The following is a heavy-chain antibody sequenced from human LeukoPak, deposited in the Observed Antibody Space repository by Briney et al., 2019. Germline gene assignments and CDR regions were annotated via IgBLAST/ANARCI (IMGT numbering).Heavy chain of an antibody. Sequence: GGSLRLSCAASGFTFSSYAMSWVRQAPGKGLEWVSAISGSGGSTYYADSVKGRFTISRDNSKNTLYLQMNSLRAEDTAVYYCARDLKPHIVVVTATLDYWGQGTLVTVSS. V-gene: IGHV3-23*01. CDR1: GFTFSSYA. CDR3: ARDLKPHIVVVTATLDY. J-gene: IGHJ4*02. CDR2: ISGSGGST. D-gene: IGHD2-21*02.